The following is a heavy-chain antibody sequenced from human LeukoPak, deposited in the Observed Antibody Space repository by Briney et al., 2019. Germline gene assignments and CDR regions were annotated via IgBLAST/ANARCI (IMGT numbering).Heavy chain of an antibody. CDR1: GFTFSSYA. D-gene: IGHD3-10*01. CDR2: INHSGST. Sequence: PGGSLRLSCAASGFTFSSYAMSWIRQPPGKGLEWIGEINHSGSTNYNPSLKSRVTISVDTSKNQFSLKLSSVTAADTAVYYCARTIPYYYGSGSLSDYWGQGTLVTVSS. V-gene: IGHV4-34*01. CDR3: ARTIPYYYGSGSLSDY. J-gene: IGHJ4*02.